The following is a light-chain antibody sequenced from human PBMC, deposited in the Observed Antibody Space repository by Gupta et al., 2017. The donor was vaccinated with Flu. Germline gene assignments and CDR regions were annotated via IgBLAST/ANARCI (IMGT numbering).Light chain of an antibody. J-gene: IGLJ1*01. CDR3: QSYDSSLSAFV. V-gene: IGLV1-40*01. CDR2: ADN. CDR1: SSNIGAGFE. Sequence: SSNIGAGFEVHCYRQLPRTAPKLLIAADNIQPSGVPDRFSVSKSGTSASLAITRLQAEDEADYYCQSYDSSLSAFVFGTGTKVTVL.